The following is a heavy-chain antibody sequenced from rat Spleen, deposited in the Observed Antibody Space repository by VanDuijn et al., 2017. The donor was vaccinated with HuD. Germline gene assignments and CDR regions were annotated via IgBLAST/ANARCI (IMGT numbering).Heavy chain of an antibody. CDR3: ARRYYGYTYFDY. CDR2: IGIGGDDS. D-gene: IGHD1-6*01. V-gene: IGHV5S13*01. Sequence: EVQLVESGGGLVQPGRSLKLSCGVSGFTFSDYGMAWVRQAPKKGLEWVASIGIGGDDSYYRDSLQGRFTISRDNAKNTLNLQMDSLRSEDTATYYCARRYYGYTYFDYWGQGVMVTVSS. CDR1: GFTFSDYG. J-gene: IGHJ2*01.